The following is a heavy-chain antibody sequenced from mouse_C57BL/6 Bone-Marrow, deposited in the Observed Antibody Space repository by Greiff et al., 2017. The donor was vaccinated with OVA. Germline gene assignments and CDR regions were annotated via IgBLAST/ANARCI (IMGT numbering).Heavy chain of an antibody. J-gene: IGHJ2*01. Sequence: VHLQQPGAELVKPGASVKLSCKASGYTFTSYWMDWVKQRPGQGLEWIGNIYPSDSETHYTHKFKDKATLTVDKSSSTAYMQLSSLTSEDTAVYYCALSRGYWGQGTTVTVSS. CDR1: GYTFTSYW. CDR2: IYPSDSET. CDR3: ALSRGY. V-gene: IGHV1-61*01.